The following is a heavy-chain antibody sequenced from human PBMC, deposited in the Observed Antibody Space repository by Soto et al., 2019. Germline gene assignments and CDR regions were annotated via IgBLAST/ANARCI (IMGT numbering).Heavy chain of an antibody. CDR1: GGTFSSYA. D-gene: IGHD3-3*01. Sequence: ASVKVSCKASGGTFSSYAISWVQQAPGQGLEWMGGIIPIFGTANYAQKFQGRVTITADKSTSTAYMELSSLRSEDTAVYYCARDRWSGYYSEWFDPWGQGTLVTVSS. V-gene: IGHV1-69*06. CDR2: IIPIFGTA. J-gene: IGHJ5*02. CDR3: ARDRWSGYYSEWFDP.